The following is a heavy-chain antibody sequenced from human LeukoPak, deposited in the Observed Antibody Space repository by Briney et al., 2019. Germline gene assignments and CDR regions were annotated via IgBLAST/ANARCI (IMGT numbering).Heavy chain of an antibody. CDR1: GGSISSYY. CDR2: IYYSGST. V-gene: IGHV4-59*01. D-gene: IGHD3-10*01. Sequence: PSETLSLTCTVSGGSISSYYWSWIRQPPGKGLEWIGYIYYSGSTNYNPSLKSRVTISVDTSKNQFSLKLSSVTAADTAVYYCAREHGSGCYGWFDPWGQGTLVTVSS. CDR3: AREHGSGCYGWFDP. J-gene: IGHJ5*02.